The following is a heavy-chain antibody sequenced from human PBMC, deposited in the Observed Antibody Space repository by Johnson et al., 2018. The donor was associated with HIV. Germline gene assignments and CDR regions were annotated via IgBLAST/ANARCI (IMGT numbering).Heavy chain of an antibody. Sequence: VQLVESGGGVARPGGSLRLSCEASGFSFDEYDMSWVRQAPGKGLEWVSGINWNADTTGYADPVKGRFPISRDNSKNTLYLQMNSLRAEDTAVYYCAKSPGVVDPIDAFDIWGQGTMVTVSS. V-gene: IGHV3-20*04. CDR2: INWNADTT. J-gene: IGHJ3*02. CDR3: AKSPGVVDPIDAFDI. D-gene: IGHD2-15*01. CDR1: GFSFDEYD.